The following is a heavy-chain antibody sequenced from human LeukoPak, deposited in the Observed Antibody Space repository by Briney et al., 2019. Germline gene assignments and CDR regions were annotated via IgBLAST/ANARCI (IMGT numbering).Heavy chain of an antibody. V-gene: IGHV1-2*02. J-gene: IGHJ4*02. D-gene: IGHD3-22*01. CDR1: GYTFTGYY. Sequence: ASVKVSCKASGYTFTGYYMHWVRQAPGQGLEWMGWINPNSGGTNSAQKFQGRVTMTRDTSISTAYMELGRLRSDDTAVYYCARGDYYDSSAYYYDWGQGTLVTVSS. CDR2: INPNSGGT. CDR3: ARGDYYDSSAYYYD.